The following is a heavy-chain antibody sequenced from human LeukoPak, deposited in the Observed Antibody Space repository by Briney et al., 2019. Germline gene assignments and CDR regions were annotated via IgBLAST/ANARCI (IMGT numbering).Heavy chain of an antibody. CDR1: GYTFTGYY. Sequence: ASVKVSCKASGYTFTGYYMHWVRQAPGQGFEWMGRINPNSGGTNYAQKFQGRVTMTTDTSTSTAYMELRSLRSDDTAVYYCARGGRVATNDDYWGQGTLVTVSS. CDR3: ARGGRVATNDDY. V-gene: IGHV1-2*06. CDR2: INPNSGGT. D-gene: IGHD5-12*01. J-gene: IGHJ4*02.